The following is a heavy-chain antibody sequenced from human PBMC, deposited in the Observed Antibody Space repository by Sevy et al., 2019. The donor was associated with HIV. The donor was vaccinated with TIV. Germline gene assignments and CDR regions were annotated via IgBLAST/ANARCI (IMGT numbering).Heavy chain of an antibody. CDR3: ARHCSGGSCYSLLPHYYYGMDV. V-gene: IGHV3-7*01. D-gene: IGHD2-15*01. CDR2: IKEDGSEG. CDR1: GFTFNMYW. Sequence: GGSLRLSCAASGFTFNMYWMTWVRQAPGKGLEWVANIKEDGSEGNYLDSVKGRFTISREKAKESLYLQINSLRAEGTAVYYCARHCSGGSCYSLLPHYYYGMDVWGQGTTVTVSS. J-gene: IGHJ6*02.